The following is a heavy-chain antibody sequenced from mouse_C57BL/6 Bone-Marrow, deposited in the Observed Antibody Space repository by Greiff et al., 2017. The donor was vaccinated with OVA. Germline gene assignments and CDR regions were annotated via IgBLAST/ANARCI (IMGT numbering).Heavy chain of an antibody. CDR2: IRSKSNNYAT. V-gene: IGHV10-1*01. Sequence: EVHLVESGGGLVQPKGSLKLSCAASGFSFNTYAMNWVRQAPGKGLEWVARIRSKSNNYATYYADSVKDRFTISRDDSESMLYLQMNNLKTEDTAMYYCVRRLYDYGCAYWGQGTLVTVSA. D-gene: IGHD2-4*01. CDR3: VRRLYDYGCAY. CDR1: GFSFNTYA. J-gene: IGHJ3*01.